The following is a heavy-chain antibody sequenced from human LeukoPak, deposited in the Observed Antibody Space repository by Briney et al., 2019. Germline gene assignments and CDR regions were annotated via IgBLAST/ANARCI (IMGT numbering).Heavy chain of an antibody. CDR1: GYTFTGYY. V-gene: IGHV1-2*04. D-gene: IGHD6-19*01. J-gene: IGHJ6*02. CDR3: ARGAVAGSTFGAYYYYGMDV. Sequence: ASVKVSCKASGYTFTGYYMHWVRQAPGQGLEWMGWINPNSGGTNYTQKFQGWVTVTRDTSISTAYMELSRLRSDDTAVYYCARGAVAGSTFGAYYYYGMDVWGQGTTVTVSS. CDR2: INPNSGGT.